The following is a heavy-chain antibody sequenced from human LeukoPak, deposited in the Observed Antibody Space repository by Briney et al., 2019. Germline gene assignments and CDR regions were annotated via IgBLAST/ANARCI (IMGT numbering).Heavy chain of an antibody. V-gene: IGHV4-34*01. CDR3: ARDPGLALNY. J-gene: IGHJ4*02. CDR1: GGSFSGYY. CDR2: INHSGST. D-gene: IGHD3-10*01. Sequence: SETLSLTCAVYGGSFSGYYWSWIRQPPGKGLEWIGEINHSGSTNYNPSFKSRVTISVDASKNQFSLKLSSVTAADTAVYYCARDPGLALNYWGQGTLVTVSS.